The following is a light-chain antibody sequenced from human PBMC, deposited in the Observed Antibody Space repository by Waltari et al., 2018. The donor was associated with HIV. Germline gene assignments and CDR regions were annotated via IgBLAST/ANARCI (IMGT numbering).Light chain of an antibody. J-gene: IGKJ1*01. CDR1: QSVSIN. CDR3: QQYNVWPPWT. V-gene: IGKV3-15*01. Sequence: EIVMTQSPATLSVSPGERATLSCRASQSVSINLAWYQQKPGQAPRLLIYGASSRATDIPARFSGSGSGTEFTLTINSLQSEDFALYYCQQYNVWPPWTFGQGTKVEIK. CDR2: GAS.